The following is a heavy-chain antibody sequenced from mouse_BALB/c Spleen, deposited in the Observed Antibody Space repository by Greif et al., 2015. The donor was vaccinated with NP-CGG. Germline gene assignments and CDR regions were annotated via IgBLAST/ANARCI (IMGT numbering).Heavy chain of an antibody. D-gene: IGHD1-1*01. J-gene: IGHJ4*01. CDR1: GFSLTGYG. Sequence: QVQLKESGPGLVAPSQSLSITCTVSGFSLTGYGVNWVRQPPGKGLEWLGVIWGDGSTDYNSALKSRLSISKDNSKSQVFLKMNSLQTDDTARYYCARDRYYGSSVYYAMDYWGQGTSVTVSS. CDR2: IWGDGST. V-gene: IGHV2-6-7*01. CDR3: ARDRYYGSSVYYAMDY.